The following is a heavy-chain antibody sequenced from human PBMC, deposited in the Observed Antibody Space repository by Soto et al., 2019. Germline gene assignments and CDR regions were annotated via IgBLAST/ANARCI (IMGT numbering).Heavy chain of an antibody. J-gene: IGHJ5*02. CDR1: GGSISSSSYY. CDR2: IYYSGST. V-gene: IGHV4-39*01. CDR3: ARHLTIFGVVRWFDP. D-gene: IGHD3-3*01. Sequence: SATLSLTCTVSGGSISSSSYYWGWIRQPPGKGLEWIGSIYYSGSTYYNPSLKSRVTISVDTSKNQFSLKLSSVTAADTAVYYCARHLTIFGVVRWFDPWGQGTLVTVSS.